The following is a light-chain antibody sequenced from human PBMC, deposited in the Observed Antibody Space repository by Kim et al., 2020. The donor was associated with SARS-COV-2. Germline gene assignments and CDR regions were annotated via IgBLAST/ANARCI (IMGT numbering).Light chain of an antibody. CDR2: EVN. CDR3: GSYEWTVV. Sequence: QSALTQPASVSGSPGQSITISCTGASSDVVSWYQHHPGEAPKLIIFEVNKQPSQISNRFSGSQSGNTASLTIAGLQAADEANYYCGSYEWTVVFGG. V-gene: IGLV2-23*02. J-gene: IGLJ2*01. CDR1: SSDV.